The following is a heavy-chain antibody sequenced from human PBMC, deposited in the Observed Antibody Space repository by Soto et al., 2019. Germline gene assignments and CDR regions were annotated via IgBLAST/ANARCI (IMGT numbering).Heavy chain of an antibody. V-gene: IGHV3-15*01. D-gene: IGHD3-16*01. J-gene: IGHJ4*02. CDR1: GFTFRNVW. Sequence: EVLLVESGGGLAKPGESLRLSCEASGFTFRNVWMTWIRRAPGRGLEWVATIQKEADGGATDYGAPVAGRFTISRDDSQRILYLQMTSLKSEDIGLYYCTTGENWGRGTLVTVAS. CDR2: IQKEADGGAT. CDR3: TTGEN.